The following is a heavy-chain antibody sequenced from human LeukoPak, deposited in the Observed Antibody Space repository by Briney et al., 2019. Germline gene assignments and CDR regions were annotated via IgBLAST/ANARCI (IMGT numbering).Heavy chain of an antibody. Sequence: GGSLRLSCAASGFTFSNAWMSWVRQAPGKGLEWVGRIKSKTDGGTTDYAAPVKGRFTISRDDSKNTLYLQMNSLKTEDTAVYYCTTDPADDYGDYAYYYYGMDVWGQGTTVTVSS. D-gene: IGHD4-17*01. CDR1: GFTFSNAW. CDR2: IKSKTDGGTT. CDR3: TTDPADDYGDYAYYYYGMDV. V-gene: IGHV3-15*01. J-gene: IGHJ6*02.